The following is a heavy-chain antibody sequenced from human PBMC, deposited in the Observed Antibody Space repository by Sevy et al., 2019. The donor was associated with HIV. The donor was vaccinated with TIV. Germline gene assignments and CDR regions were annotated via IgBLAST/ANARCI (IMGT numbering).Heavy chain of an antibody. D-gene: IGHD6-13*01. J-gene: IGHJ6*02. CDR1: GFSFSKYG. CDR2: ISSDGSDR. CDR3: VSSWGRYGGSSWIYYYYGMDV. V-gene: IGHV3-30*03. Sequence: GGSLRLSCAASGFSFSKYGMHWVRQAPGKGLEWVAVISSDGSDRDYADSVKGRFTISRDNSKDTLYLQMNSLRADDTAVYFCVSSWGRYGGSSWIYYYYGMDVWGQGTTVTVSS.